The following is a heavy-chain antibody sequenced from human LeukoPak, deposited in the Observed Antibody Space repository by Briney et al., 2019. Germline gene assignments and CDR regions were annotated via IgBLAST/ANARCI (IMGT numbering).Heavy chain of an antibody. CDR2: TYYSGST. Sequence: SETLSLTCTVSGGSISSYYWSWIRQPPGKGLEWIGYTYYSGSTNYNPSLKSRVTISVDTSKNQFSLKLSSVTAADTAVYYCASWVPNSFDYWGQGTLVTVSS. CDR3: ASWVPNSFDY. CDR1: GGSISSYY. D-gene: IGHD1-1*01. V-gene: IGHV4-59*01. J-gene: IGHJ4*02.